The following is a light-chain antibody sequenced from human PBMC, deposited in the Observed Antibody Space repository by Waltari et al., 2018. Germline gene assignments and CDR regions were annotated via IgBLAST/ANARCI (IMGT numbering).Light chain of an antibody. Sequence: DIQMTQSPSSLSASVGDRVTITCRASENVNNFLNWYQQKPGKAPKLLIYKASTLQSGVPSRFSGGGSGTDYTFTISSLQSEDFATYYCQHGYDSPRTFGQGTRVEIK. J-gene: IGKJ1*01. CDR2: KAS. V-gene: IGKV1-39*01. CDR1: ENVNNF. CDR3: QHGYDSPRT.